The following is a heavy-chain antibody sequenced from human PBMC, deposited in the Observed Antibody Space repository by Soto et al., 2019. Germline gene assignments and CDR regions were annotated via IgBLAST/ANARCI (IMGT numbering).Heavy chain of an antibody. D-gene: IGHD2-2*01. CDR3: AKLAGYCSGNSCHGDYAMDV. CDR2: FYYSENT. Sequence: PSETLSLTCSVSGGSISSKSYSWGWIRQPPGKGLEWIGTFYYSENTYHNPSLKSRVTISVDTSKNQFSLKLSSVTAADTAVYYCAKLAGYCSGNSCHGDYAMDVWGQGTTVTVSS. V-gene: IGHV4-39*01. J-gene: IGHJ6*02. CDR1: GGSISSKSYS.